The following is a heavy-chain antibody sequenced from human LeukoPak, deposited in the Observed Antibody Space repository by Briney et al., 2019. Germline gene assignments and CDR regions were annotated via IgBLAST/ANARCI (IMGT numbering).Heavy chain of an antibody. Sequence: ASVKVSCKASGYTLTGYYMQWVRQAPGQGLEWMGWINPNSGGTNYAQNFQGRVTMTRDTSISTAYMDLRGLISDDTAVYYCARVYGSGSPWMNFDPWGQGTLVTVSS. CDR1: GYTLTGYY. D-gene: IGHD3-10*01. J-gene: IGHJ5*02. CDR3: ARVYGSGSPWMNFDP. CDR2: INPNSGGT. V-gene: IGHV1-2*02.